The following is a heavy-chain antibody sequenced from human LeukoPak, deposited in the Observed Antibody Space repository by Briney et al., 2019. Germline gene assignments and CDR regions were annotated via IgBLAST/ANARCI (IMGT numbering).Heavy chain of an antibody. J-gene: IGHJ5*02. V-gene: IGHV4-34*01. CDR2: INHSGTT. CDR1: GGSFSGYC. Sequence: SETLSLTCAVYGGSFSGYCWTWIRQPPGKGLAWIGEINHSGTTTYNPSLKSRVTISVDTSKNQFSLKLSSVTAADTAVYYCARLAQWLSQARFDPWGQGTLVTVSS. D-gene: IGHD6-19*01. CDR3: ARLAQWLSQARFDP.